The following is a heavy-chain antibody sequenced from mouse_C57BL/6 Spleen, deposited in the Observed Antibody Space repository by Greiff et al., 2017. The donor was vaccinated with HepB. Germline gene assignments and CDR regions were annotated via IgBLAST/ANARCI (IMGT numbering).Heavy chain of an antibody. CDR3: TRGSSPYAMDY. J-gene: IGHJ4*01. D-gene: IGHD1-1*01. Sequence: VQLQQSGAELVRPGASVTLSCKASGYTFTDYEMHWVKQTPVHGLEWIGAFDPETGGTAYNQKFKGKAILTADKSSSTAYMELRSLTSEDSAVYYCTRGSSPYAMDYWGQGTSVTVSS. CDR1: GYTFTDYE. V-gene: IGHV1-15*01. CDR2: FDPETGGT.